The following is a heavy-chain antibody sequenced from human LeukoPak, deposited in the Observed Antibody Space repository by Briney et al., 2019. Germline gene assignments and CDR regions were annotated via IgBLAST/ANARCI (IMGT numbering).Heavy chain of an antibody. D-gene: IGHD3-10*01. V-gene: IGHV1-69*05. CDR1: GGTFSSYA. CDR2: IIPIFGTA. Sequence: ASVKVSCKASGGTFSSYAISWVRQAPGQGLEWMGGIIPIFGTANYAQKLQGRVTMTTDTSTSTAYMELRSLRSDDTAVYYCARYYYGSGSYFSPYYYYYMDVWGKGTTVTISS. CDR3: ARYYYGSGSYFSPYYYYYMDV. J-gene: IGHJ6*03.